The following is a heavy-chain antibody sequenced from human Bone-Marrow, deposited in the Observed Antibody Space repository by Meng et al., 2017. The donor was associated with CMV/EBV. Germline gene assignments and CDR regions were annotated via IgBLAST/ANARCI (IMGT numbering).Heavy chain of an antibody. J-gene: IGHJ6*02. D-gene: IGHD2-2*01. CDR2: INPNSGGT. CDR1: GYTFTGYY. CDR3: ASPPEVCGVGSCYDYYYYGMDV. V-gene: IGHV1-2*02. Sequence: ASVKVSCKASGYTFTGYYMHWVRQAPGQGLEWMGWINPNSGGTSYAQKFQGRVTMTRDTSISTAYMELSRLRSDDTAVYYCASPPEVCGVGSCYDYYYYGMDVWGQGTTVTVSS.